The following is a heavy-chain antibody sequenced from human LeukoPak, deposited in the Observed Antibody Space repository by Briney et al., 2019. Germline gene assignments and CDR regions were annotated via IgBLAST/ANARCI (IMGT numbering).Heavy chain of an antibody. D-gene: IGHD5-24*01. CDR1: GGSIRSSYYY. Sequence: SETLSLTCTVSGGSIRSSYYYWGWIRQPPGKGLEWIGSIYDSGSTYYNPSLKSRVTISVDTSKNQFSLKLNSVTAADTAVYYCARGPMATIDYWGQGTLVTVSS. V-gene: IGHV4-39*01. J-gene: IGHJ4*02. CDR2: IYDSGST. CDR3: ARGPMATIDY.